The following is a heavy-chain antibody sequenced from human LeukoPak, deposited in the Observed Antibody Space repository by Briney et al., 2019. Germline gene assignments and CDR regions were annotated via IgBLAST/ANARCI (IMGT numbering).Heavy chain of an antibody. CDR1: GYTFTSYG. D-gene: IGHD2-2*01. V-gene: IGHV1-18*01. Sequence: ASVKVSCKASGYTFTSYGISWVRQAPGQGLEWMGWISAYNGNTNYAQKLQGRVTMTTDTSTSTAYMELRSLRSDDTAVYYCARGLVYCSSTSCNPTHFDYWSQGTLVTVSS. CDR2: ISAYNGNT. CDR3: ARGLVYCSSTSCNPTHFDY. J-gene: IGHJ4*02.